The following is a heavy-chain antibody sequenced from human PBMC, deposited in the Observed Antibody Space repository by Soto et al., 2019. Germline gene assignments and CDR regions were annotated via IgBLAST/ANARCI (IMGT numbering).Heavy chain of an antibody. CDR1: GFTFSDYY. Sequence: ESGGGLVKPGGSLRLSCAASGFTFSDYYMSWIRQAPGKGLEWVSYISSSSSYTNYADSVKGRFTISRDNAKNSLYLQMNSLRAEDTAVYYCARASGESYYFDYWGQGTLVTVSS. CDR2: ISSSSSYT. J-gene: IGHJ4*02. V-gene: IGHV3-11*06. D-gene: IGHD4-17*01. CDR3: ARASGESYYFDY.